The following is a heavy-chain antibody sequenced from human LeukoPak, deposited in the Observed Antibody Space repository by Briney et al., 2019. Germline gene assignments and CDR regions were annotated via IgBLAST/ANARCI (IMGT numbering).Heavy chain of an antibody. J-gene: IGHJ4*02. CDR1: GFTVSSNY. CDR3: ARVWYYDSSGYSTYFDY. CDR2: IYSGGST. D-gene: IGHD3-22*01. V-gene: IGHV3-53*01. Sequence: GGSLRLSCAASGFTVSSNYMSWVRQAPGKGLEWVSVIYSGGSTYHADSVKGRFTISRDNPKNTLYPQMNSLRAEDTAVYYCARVWYYDSSGYSTYFDYWGQGTLVTVSS.